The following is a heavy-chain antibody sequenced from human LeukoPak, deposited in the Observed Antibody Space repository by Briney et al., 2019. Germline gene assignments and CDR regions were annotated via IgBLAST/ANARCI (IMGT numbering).Heavy chain of an antibody. D-gene: IGHD3-22*01. J-gene: IGHJ6*03. Sequence: PSETLSLTCSVSGYSISSGYYWGWIRQSPGKGLQWIGTIHHTGSIYYNPSLQSRITISVDTSKNQFSLRLTSVTAADTAVYYCTRGRRGFEVVVSRYYFYHLMDVWGKGTTVTVSS. V-gene: IGHV4-38-2*02. CDR3: TRGRRGFEVVVSRYYFYHLMDV. CDR1: GYSISSGYY. CDR2: IHHTGSI.